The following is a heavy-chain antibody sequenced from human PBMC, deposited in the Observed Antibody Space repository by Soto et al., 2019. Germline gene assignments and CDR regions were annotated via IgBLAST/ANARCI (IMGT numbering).Heavy chain of an antibody. J-gene: IGHJ3*01. CDR1: GFTFDSYA. CDR2: ISGNGAGT. Sequence: EVKLLESGGGLAQPGGSLRLSCVGSGFTFDSYAISWVRKAPGKGLQWISAISGNGAGTDYAHSVKGRFTISRDNSKNTVDLQMNSLRAEDTALYYCAKDTVGGYAFWSGYYSDGLDVWGQGTMVTVSS. D-gene: IGHD3-3*01. CDR3: AKDTVGGYAFWSGYYSDGLDV. V-gene: IGHV3-23*01.